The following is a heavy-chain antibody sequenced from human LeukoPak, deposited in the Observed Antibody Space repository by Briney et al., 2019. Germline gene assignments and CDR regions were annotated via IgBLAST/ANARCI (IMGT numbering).Heavy chain of an antibody. D-gene: IGHD7-27*01. CDR3: ARDLMWGFDY. Sequence: PGGSLRLSCAASGFTFSGHAMHWVRQTPGVGLEWLAIIGDDGRDQHYTDSVKGRFTISRDNSKNTLFLQLNSPTPEDTALYLCARDLMWGFDYWGQGTLVTVSS. J-gene: IGHJ4*02. CDR2: IGDDGRDQ. V-gene: IGHV3-30*02. CDR1: GFTFSGHA.